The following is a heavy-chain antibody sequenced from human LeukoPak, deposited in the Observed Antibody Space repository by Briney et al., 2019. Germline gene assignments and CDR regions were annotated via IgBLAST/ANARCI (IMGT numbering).Heavy chain of an antibody. Sequence: GASVKVSCKASGYTFTGYYMHWVRQAPGQGLEWMGWINPNSGGTNYAQKFQGWVTMTRGTSISTAYMELSRLRSDDTAVYYCAITLGATSIDYWGQGTLVTVSS. CDR1: GYTFTGYY. D-gene: IGHD1-26*01. V-gene: IGHV1-2*04. CDR3: AITLGATSIDY. J-gene: IGHJ4*02. CDR2: INPNSGGT.